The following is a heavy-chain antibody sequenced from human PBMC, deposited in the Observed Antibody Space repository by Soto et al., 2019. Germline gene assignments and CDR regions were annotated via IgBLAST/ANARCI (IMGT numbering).Heavy chain of an antibody. V-gene: IGHV3-7*01. J-gene: IGHJ3*02. Sequence: GGSLRLSCAASGFTFSSYWMSWVRQAPGKGLEWVANIKQDGSEKYYVDSVKGRFTISRDNAKNSLYLQMNSLRAEDTAVYYCARGSHGDIPQDDAFDIWGQGTMVTVSS. CDR2: IKQDGSEK. CDR3: ARGSHGDIPQDDAFDI. D-gene: IGHD4-17*01. CDR1: GFTFSSYW.